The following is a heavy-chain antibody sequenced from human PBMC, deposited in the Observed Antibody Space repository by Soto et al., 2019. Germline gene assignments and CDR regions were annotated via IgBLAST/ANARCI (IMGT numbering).Heavy chain of an antibody. CDR3: ARDEELDSSGYYYPHYFDY. CDR1: GGAFSSYA. CDR2: IIPIFGTA. J-gene: IGHJ4*02. D-gene: IGHD3-22*01. V-gene: IGHV1-69*06. Sequence: SVKVSCKASGGAFSSYAISWVRQAPGQGLEWMGGIIPIFGTANYAQKFQGRVTITADKSTSTAYMELSSLRSEDTAVYYCARDEELDSSGYYYPHYFDYWGQGTLVTVSS.